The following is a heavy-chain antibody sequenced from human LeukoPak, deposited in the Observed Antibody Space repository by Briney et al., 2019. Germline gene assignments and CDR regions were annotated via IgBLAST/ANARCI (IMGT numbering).Heavy chain of an antibody. V-gene: IGHV4-30-4*01. CDR1: GGSISSGDYY. CDR2: IYYSGST. CDR3: ARRAQWRNTPGFAP. J-gene: IGHJ5*02. Sequence: SETLSLTCTVSGGSISSGDYYWSWIRQPPGKGLEWIGYIYYSGSTYYNPSLKSRVTISVDTSKNQFSLKLSSVTAADTAVYYWARRAQWRNTPGFAPWSRGPRVPVSS. D-gene: IGHD1/OR15-1a*01.